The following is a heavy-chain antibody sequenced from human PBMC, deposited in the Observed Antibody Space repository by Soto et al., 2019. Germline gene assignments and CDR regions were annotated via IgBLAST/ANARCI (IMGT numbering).Heavy chain of an antibody. J-gene: IGHJ4*02. CDR3: ARADPDASVGY. CDR2: ISYSGST. CDR1: GVSMSSHY. Sequence: SETLSLTCSVSGVSMSSHYWTWLRQPPGKGLEWIGYISYSGSTYYNPSLKSRVTISADTSRNQFSLKLSSVIAADTAVYFCARADPDASVGYWGQGTLVTVSS. D-gene: IGHD3-16*01. V-gene: IGHV4-59*11.